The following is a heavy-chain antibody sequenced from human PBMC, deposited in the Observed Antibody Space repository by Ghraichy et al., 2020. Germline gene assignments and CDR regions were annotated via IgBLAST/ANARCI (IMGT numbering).Heavy chain of an antibody. CDR1: GGSISSGGFS. CDR3: ARYNGTTWYYFGLDV. Sequence: SETLSHTCAVSGGSISSGGFSWTWIRQPPGKGLEWIGYIYHSGSTYYNPSLQSRVTISVDRSGTQFSLKLDSVTAADTAVYYCARYNGTTWYYFGLDVWGQGATVTVSS. D-gene: IGHD2-2*01. V-gene: IGHV4-30-2*01. J-gene: IGHJ6*02. CDR2: IYHSGST.